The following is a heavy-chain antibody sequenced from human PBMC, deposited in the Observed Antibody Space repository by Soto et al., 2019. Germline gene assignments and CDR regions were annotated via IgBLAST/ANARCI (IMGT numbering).Heavy chain of an antibody. D-gene: IGHD5-18*01. Sequence: SGGSLRLSCVASGFTFRNYAMHWVRQAPGKGLEWVAVILYDGSSKYYADSVKGRFAISRDNSKNTLYLQMNSLRAEDTAVYYSARHPASPIQLWTYFASWGQGILVTVSS. CDR1: GFTFRNYA. V-gene: IGHV3-30*09. J-gene: IGHJ4*02. CDR3: ARHPASPIQLWTYFAS. CDR2: ILYDGSSK.